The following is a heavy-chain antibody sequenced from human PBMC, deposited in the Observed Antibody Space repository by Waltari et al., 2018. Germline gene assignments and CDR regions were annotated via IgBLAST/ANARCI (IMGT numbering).Heavy chain of an antibody. CDR2: INPNSGGT. CDR3: ASAGYCSSTSCYDTGWTFDL. CDR1: GYTFTGYY. D-gene: IGHD2-2*01. J-gene: IGHJ2*01. V-gene: IGHV1-2*02. Sequence: QVQLVQSGAEVKKPGASVKVSCKASGYTFTGYYMHWVRQAPGQGLEWMGWINPNSGGTNDAQKFQGRVTMTRDTSISTAYMELSRLRSDDTAVYYCASAGYCSSTSCYDTGWTFDLWGRGTLVTVSS.